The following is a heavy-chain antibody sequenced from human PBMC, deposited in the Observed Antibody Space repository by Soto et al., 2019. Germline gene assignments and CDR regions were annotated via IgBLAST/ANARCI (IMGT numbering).Heavy chain of an antibody. V-gene: IGHV3-11*01. CDR3: ARGAEMSSLTKWFDP. J-gene: IGHJ5*02. D-gene: IGHD1-1*01. Sequence: GGSLRLSCAASGFIFSDYYMSWIRQAPGKGLEWLAYISRDGNAIFYADSVIGRFTVSRDNAKNSLFLQMDDLRAEDTATFFCARGAEMSSLTKWFDPWGQGTLVTVSS. CDR1: GFIFSDYY. CDR2: ISRDGNAI.